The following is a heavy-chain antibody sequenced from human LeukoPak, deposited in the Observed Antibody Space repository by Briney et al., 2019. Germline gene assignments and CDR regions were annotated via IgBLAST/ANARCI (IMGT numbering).Heavy chain of an antibody. CDR1: GGSISSSSYY. CDR3: ASINVLTGYDYFDY. V-gene: IGHV4-39*07. J-gene: IGHJ4*02. CDR2: IYYSGST. Sequence: SETLSLTCTVSGGSISSSSYYWGWIRQPPGKGLKWIGSIYYSGSTYYNPSLKSRVTISVDTSKNQFSLKLSSVTAADTAVYYCASINVLTGYDYFDYWGQGTLVTVSS. D-gene: IGHD3-9*01.